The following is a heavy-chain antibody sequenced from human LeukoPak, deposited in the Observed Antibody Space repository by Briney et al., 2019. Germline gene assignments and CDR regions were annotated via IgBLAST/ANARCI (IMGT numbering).Heavy chain of an antibody. CDR2: ISGSGGST. CDR1: GFTFSSYA. CDR3: AKVQVGATILDY. D-gene: IGHD1-26*01. Sequence: PGGSLRLSCAASGFTFSSYAMGWVRQAPGKGLEWVSAISGSGGSTYYADSVKGRFTISRDNSKNTLYLQMNSLRAEDTAVYYCAKVQVGATILDYWGQGTLVTVSS. J-gene: IGHJ4*02. V-gene: IGHV3-23*01.